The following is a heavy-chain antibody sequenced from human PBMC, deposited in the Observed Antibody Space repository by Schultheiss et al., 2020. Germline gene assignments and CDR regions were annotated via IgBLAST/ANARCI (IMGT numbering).Heavy chain of an antibody. V-gene: IGHV3-7*01. D-gene: IGHD2-21*02. CDR2: IKQDGSEK. CDR3: AKGRGVVVTDMDSIDY. J-gene: IGHJ4*02. CDR1: GFTFSSYW. Sequence: GGSLRLSCAASGFTFSSYWMSWVRQAPGKGLEWVANIKQDGSEKYYVDSVKGRFTISRDNPKNTLYLQMNSLRAEDTAVYYCAKGRGVVVTDMDSIDYWGQGTLVTV.